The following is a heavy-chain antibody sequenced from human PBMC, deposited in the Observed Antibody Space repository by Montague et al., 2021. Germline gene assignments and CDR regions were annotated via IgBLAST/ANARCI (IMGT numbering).Heavy chain of an antibody. J-gene: IGHJ6*02. Sequence: SETLSLTCSVSGASISDHYWSWIRQPPGKGLEWIGYIYYSRRTNYNPSLKSRVTISVDTSKNQFSLQLTSVTAADTAFYYCAVTTPYYYSGMDFWGQGTTVTVSS. CDR3: AVTTPYYYSGMDF. CDR1: GASISDHY. V-gene: IGHV4-59*11. D-gene: IGHD1-1*01. CDR2: IYYSRRT.